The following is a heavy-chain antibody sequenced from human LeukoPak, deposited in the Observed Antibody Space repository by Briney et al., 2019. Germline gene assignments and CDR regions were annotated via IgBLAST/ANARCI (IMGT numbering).Heavy chain of an antibody. CDR3: ARDKVLFYYYGMDV. D-gene: IGHD3-16*01. CDR1: GYTFTSYA. Sequence: ASAKVSCKASGYTFTSYAMHWVRQAPGQRLEWMGWINAGNGNTKYSQKFQGRVTITRDTSASTAYMELSSLRSEDTAVYYCARDKVLFYYYGMDVWGKGTAVTVSS. V-gene: IGHV1-3*01. J-gene: IGHJ6*04. CDR2: INAGNGNT.